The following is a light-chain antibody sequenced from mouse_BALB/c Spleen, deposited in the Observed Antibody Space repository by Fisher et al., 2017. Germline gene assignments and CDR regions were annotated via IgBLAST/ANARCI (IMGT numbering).Light chain of an antibody. CDR3: QQRSSYPPT. CDR1: SSVSSSY. J-gene: IGKJ2*01. CDR2: STS. V-gene: IGKV4-79*01. Sequence: IVLTQTPAIMSASPGEKVTLTCSASSSVSSSYLYWYQQKPGSSPKLWIYSTSNLASGVPARFSGSGSGTSYSLTISSMEAEDAATYYCQQRSSYPPTFGGGTKLEIK.